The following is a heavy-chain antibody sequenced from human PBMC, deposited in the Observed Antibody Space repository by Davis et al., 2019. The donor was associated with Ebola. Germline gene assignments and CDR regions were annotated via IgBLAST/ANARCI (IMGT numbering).Heavy chain of an antibody. V-gene: IGHV3-74*01. CDR2: IRSDGSST. CDR1: GFTFSSYW. D-gene: IGHD6-13*01. Sequence: GESLKISCAASGFTFSSYWMHWVRQAPGKGLEWVSRIRSDGSSTTYVDSVEGRFTISRDNAKNSLYLQMNSLRAEDTAVYYCARGPSTGNSFSYWGQGTLVTVSS. J-gene: IGHJ4*02. CDR3: ARGPSTGNSFSY.